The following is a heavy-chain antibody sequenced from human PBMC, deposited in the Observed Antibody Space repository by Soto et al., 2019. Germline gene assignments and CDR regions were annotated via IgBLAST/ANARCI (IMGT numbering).Heavy chain of an antibody. Sequence: SETLSLTCAVSGTSFTGYYWSWIRQSPGKGLEWIGEIKHTGDTNDNPSLKRRVTISVDTSKNQFSLNLTSVTAADTAIYYCAQLERQRGFDSWGQGTLVTVSS. V-gene: IGHV4-34*01. D-gene: IGHD1-1*01. J-gene: IGHJ5*01. CDR1: GTSFTGYY. CDR2: IKHTGDT. CDR3: AQLERQRGFDS.